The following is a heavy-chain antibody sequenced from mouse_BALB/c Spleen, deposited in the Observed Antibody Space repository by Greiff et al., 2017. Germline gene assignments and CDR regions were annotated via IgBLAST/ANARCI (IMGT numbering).Heavy chain of an antibody. J-gene: IGHJ4*01. V-gene: IGHV1-69*01. CDR1: GYTFTDYW. D-gene: IGHD2-2*01. Sequence: QVQLQQPGAELVMPGASVKMSCKASGYTFTDYWMHWVKQRPGQGLEWIGAIDTSDSYTSYNQKFKGKATLTADKSSSTAYMELSSLTSEDSAVYYCTRRYYGYDDYYAMDYWGQGTSVTVSS. CDR2: IDTSDSYT. CDR3: TRRYYGYDDYYAMDY.